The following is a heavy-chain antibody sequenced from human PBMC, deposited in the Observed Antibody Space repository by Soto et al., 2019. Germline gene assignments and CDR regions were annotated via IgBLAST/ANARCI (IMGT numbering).Heavy chain of an antibody. J-gene: IGHJ6*02. Sequence: SETLSLTCTVSGGSISSHYWSWVRQAPGKGLEWIGHIYYRGSTTYNPSLRSRSTISVDTSNNQFSLKLNSVTTADTAVYYCARDGREASGMDVWGQGTKVTVSS. CDR2: IYYRGST. D-gene: IGHD1-26*01. CDR3: ARDGREASGMDV. V-gene: IGHV4-59*11. CDR1: GGSISSHY.